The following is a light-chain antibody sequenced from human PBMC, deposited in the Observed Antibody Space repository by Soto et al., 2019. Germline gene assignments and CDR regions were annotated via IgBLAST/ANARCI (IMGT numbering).Light chain of an antibody. J-gene: IGKJ1*01. V-gene: IGKV1-17*01. CDR1: QGIRID. CDR3: LQHSSHPPT. Sequence: DIQMTQSPSSLSASVGDRVTITCRATQGIRIDLGWYQQKPGKAPKRLIYAASRLQSGVPSRFSGSGSGTEFTLTISSLQPEDFATYYCLQHSSHPPTFGQGTKVEI. CDR2: AAS.